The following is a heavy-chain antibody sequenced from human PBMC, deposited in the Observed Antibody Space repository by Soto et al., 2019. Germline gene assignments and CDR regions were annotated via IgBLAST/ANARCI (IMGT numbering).Heavy chain of an antibody. CDR3: AKSLWDTSGWKTDY. CDR2: IYYSGST. V-gene: IGHV4-31*03. J-gene: IGHJ4*02. Sequence: SETLSLTCTVSGGSISSGGYYWTWIRQHPGKGLEWIGYIYYSGSTYYNPSLKSRVTISVDTSKNQFSLKLSSVTAADTAVYYCAKSLWDTSGWKTDYWGQGTLVTVSS. CDR1: GGSISSGGYY. D-gene: IGHD6-19*01.